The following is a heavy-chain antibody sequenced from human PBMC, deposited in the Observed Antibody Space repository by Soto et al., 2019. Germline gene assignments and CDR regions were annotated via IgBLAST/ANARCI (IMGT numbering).Heavy chain of an antibody. CDR2: ISYDGSNK. J-gene: IGHJ4*02. V-gene: IGHV3-30*18. D-gene: IGHD6-13*01. CDR3: ANEGWDSSSWFADY. CDR1: GFTFSRYG. Sequence: QVQLVESGGGVVHPGRSLRHPCAASGFTFSRYGMHWVRQAPGKRLEWVAVISYDGSNKYYADSVKGRFTISRDNSKNTLYLQMNSRRAEDTAVYYCANEGWDSSSWFADYWGQGTLVTVSS.